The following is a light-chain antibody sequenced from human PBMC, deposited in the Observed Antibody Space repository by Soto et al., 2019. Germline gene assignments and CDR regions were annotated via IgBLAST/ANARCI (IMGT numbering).Light chain of an antibody. CDR3: SSYSGTNYHYV. CDR2: EVS. CDR1: SSDVGGYNY. Sequence: QSALTQPPSASGSFGQSVTISCTGTSSDVGGYNYVSWYQQHPGKAPKLMIYEVSERPSGVPDRFSGSKSGNTASLTVSGLQADDGADYYCSSYSGTNYHYVFGTGTKLTVL. J-gene: IGLJ1*01. V-gene: IGLV2-8*01.